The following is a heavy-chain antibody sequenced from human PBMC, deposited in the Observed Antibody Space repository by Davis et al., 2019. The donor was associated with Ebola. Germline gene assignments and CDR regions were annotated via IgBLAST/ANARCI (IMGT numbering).Heavy chain of an antibody. D-gene: IGHD3-22*01. Sequence: ASVKVSCKASGYTFTSYAITWVRQAPGQGLEWMAWISAYNGYTNYAQKFHDRVTMTTDTSTSTAYMELRSLRSDDTAVYYCARGGYYYDSSGYYFEYFQHWGQGTLVTVSS. CDR3: ARGGYYYDSSGYYFEYFQH. J-gene: IGHJ1*01. CDR1: GYTFTSYA. V-gene: IGHV1-18*01. CDR2: ISAYNGYT.